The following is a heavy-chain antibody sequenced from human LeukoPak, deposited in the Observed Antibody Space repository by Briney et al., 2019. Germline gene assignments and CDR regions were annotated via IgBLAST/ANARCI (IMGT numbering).Heavy chain of an antibody. CDR1: GYSFTDYW. D-gene: IGHD2/OR15-2a*01. J-gene: IGHJ2*01. CDR2: IYPDDSDT. Sequence: GESLKISCKGSGYSFTDYWIAWVRQMPGKGLELMGIIYPDDSDTRYSPSFQGQVTISADESINTAYLQWSGLKASDTAMYYCARLWVDEYPGPTNWYFDLWGRGTLVTVSS. V-gene: IGHV5-51*01. CDR3: ARLWVDEYPGPTNWYFDL.